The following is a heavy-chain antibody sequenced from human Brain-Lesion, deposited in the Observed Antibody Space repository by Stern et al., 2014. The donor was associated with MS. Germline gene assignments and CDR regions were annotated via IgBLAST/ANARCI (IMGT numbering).Heavy chain of an antibody. CDR2: MNPYSGNT. J-gene: IGHJ4*02. V-gene: IGHV1-8*01. CDR1: GYPFSSYD. Sequence: VQLVESGAEVKKPGASVKVSCKASGYPFSSYDITWVRQASGNGLEWLGWMNPYSGNTGYAQKFKGRVSMTSDPSISTVYMELTSLTSDDTAVYFCARAVRNQLLSEYWGQGTLVTVSS. D-gene: IGHD2-2*01. CDR3: ARAVRNQLLSEY.